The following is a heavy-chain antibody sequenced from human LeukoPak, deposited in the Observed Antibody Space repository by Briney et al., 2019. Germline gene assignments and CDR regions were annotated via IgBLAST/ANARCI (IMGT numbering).Heavy chain of an antibody. CDR1: GYTFTGYY. J-gene: IGHJ4*02. D-gene: IGHD3-3*01. Sequence: ASVKVSCKASGYTFTGYYMHWVRQAPGQGLEWMGWINPNSGGTNYAQKLQGRVTMTRDTSISTAYMELSRLRSDDTAVYYCARRSGGHYDFWSGYSTVGNYYFDYWGQGTLVTVSS. CDR2: INPNSGGT. V-gene: IGHV1-2*02. CDR3: ARRSGGHYDFWSGYSTVGNYYFDY.